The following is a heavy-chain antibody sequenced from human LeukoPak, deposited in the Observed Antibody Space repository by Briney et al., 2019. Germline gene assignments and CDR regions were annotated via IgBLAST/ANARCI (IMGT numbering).Heavy chain of an antibody. J-gene: IGHJ6*02. Sequence: SETLSLTCTVSGGSISSYYWSWIRQPPGKGLEWIGYIYYSGSTNYNPSLKSRVTISVDTSKNQFSLKLSSVTAADTAVYYCARAPTHQGYYYGMDVWGQGTTVTVSS. D-gene: IGHD2-2*01. CDR1: GGSISSYY. CDR3: ARAPTHQGYYYGMDV. V-gene: IGHV4-59*01. CDR2: IYYSGST.